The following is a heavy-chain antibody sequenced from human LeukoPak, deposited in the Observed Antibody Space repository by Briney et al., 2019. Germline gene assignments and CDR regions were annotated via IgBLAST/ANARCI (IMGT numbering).Heavy chain of an antibody. D-gene: IGHD3-22*01. J-gene: IGHJ4*02. CDR2: IYTSGST. V-gene: IGHV4-4*07. CDR1: GGSISSYY. Sequence: SETLSLTCTVSGGSISSYYWSWIRQPAGKGLEWIGRIYTSGSTNYNPSLESRGTMSVDTSKNQFSLKLSSVTAADTAVYYCARVADSSGYFDYWGQGTLVTVSS. CDR3: ARVADSSGYFDY.